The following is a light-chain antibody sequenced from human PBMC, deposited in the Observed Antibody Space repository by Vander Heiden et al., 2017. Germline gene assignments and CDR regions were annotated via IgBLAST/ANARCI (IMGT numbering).Light chain of an antibody. Sequence: DIQMIQSPSTLPASVGDRVTITCRASQSISSWLAWYQQKPGKAPKLLIYKASSLESGVPSRFSGSGSGTEFTLTISSLQPDDFATYYCQQYNSYPWTFGQGTKVEIK. CDR3: QQYNSYPWT. CDR1: QSISSW. J-gene: IGKJ1*01. CDR2: KAS. V-gene: IGKV1-5*03.